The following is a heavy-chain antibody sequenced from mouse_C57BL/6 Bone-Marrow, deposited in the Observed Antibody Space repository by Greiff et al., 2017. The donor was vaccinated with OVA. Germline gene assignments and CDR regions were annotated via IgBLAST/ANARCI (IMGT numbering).Heavy chain of an antibody. CDR2: IDPSDSET. CDR3: ARDGYYSWFAY. CDR1: GYTFTSYW. Sequence: VQLKQPGAELVRPGSSVKLSCKASGYTFTSYWMHWVKQRPIQGLEWIGNIDPSDSETHYNQKFKDKATLTVDKSSSTAYMQLSSLTSEDSAVYYCARDGYYSWFAYWGQGTLVTVSA. J-gene: IGHJ3*01. V-gene: IGHV1-52*01. D-gene: IGHD2-3*01.